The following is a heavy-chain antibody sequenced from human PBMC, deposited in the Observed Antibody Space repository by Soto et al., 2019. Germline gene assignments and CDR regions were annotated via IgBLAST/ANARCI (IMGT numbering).Heavy chain of an antibody. V-gene: IGHV4-61*08. CDR1: GDSISSGGYY. D-gene: IGHD2-15*01. CDR2: IYYSGST. CDR3: ARLKRKQPTH. J-gene: IGHJ4*02. Sequence: SETLSLTCSVSGDSISSGGYYWSWIRQHPGKGLEWIGYIYYSGSTNYNPSLKSRVTISVDTSKNQFSLKLSSVTAADTAVYYCARLKRKQPTHWGQGTLVTVSS.